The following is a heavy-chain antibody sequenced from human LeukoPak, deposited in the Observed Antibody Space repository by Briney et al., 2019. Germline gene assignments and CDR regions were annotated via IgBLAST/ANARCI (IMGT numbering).Heavy chain of an antibody. Sequence: SGGSLRLSCAASGFNFSSYWLHWVRQVPGKGLVWVSGINSHGSSTSYADSEKGRFTISRDNAKNTLHLQMNSLRAEDTAVYYCVRLTGAEFDYWGQGTLVTVSS. J-gene: IGHJ4*02. V-gene: IGHV3-74*01. D-gene: IGHD7-27*01. CDR3: VRLTGAEFDY. CDR1: GFNFSSYW. CDR2: INSHGSST.